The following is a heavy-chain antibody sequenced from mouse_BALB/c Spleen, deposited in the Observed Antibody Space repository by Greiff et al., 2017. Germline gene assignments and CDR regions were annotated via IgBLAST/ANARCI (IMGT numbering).Heavy chain of an antibody. Sequence: VQLQQSGAELAKPGASVKMSCKASGYTFTSYWMHWVKQRPGQGLEWIGYINPSTGYTEYNQKFKDKATLTADKSSSTAYMQLSSLTSEDSAVYYCARAGFIWYFDVWGAGTTVTVSS. V-gene: IGHV1-7*01. J-gene: IGHJ1*01. CDR1: GYTFTSYW. CDR2: INPSTGYT. CDR3: ARAGFIWYFDV. D-gene: IGHD1-2*01.